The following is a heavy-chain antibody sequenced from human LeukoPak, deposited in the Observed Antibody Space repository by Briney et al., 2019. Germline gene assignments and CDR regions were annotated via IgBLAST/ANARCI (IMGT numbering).Heavy chain of an antibody. D-gene: IGHD3-22*01. CDR3: ACSGYYLEGTYNWFDP. CDR2: IIPIFGTA. Sequence: SVKVSCKASGGTFSSYAISWVRQAPGQGLEWMGGIIPIFGTANYALKFQGRVTITTDESTSTAYMELSSLRSEDTAVYYCACSGYYLEGTYNWFDPWGQGTLVTVSS. V-gene: IGHV1-69*05. J-gene: IGHJ5*02. CDR1: GGTFSSYA.